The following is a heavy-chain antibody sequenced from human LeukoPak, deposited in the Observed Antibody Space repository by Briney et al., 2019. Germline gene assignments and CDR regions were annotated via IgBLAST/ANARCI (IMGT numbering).Heavy chain of an antibody. D-gene: IGHD3-9*01. CDR3: ARQRTRLYYDILTGYYGDDFDY. CDR2: IYYSGST. CDR1: GGSISSSSYY. V-gene: IGHV4-39*01. Sequence: PSETLSLTCTVSGGSISSSSYYWGWIRQPPGKGLEWIGSIYYSGSTYYNPSLKSRVTISVDTSKNQFSLKLSSVTAADTAVYCCARQRTRLYYDILTGYYGDDFDYWGQGTLVTVSS. J-gene: IGHJ4*02.